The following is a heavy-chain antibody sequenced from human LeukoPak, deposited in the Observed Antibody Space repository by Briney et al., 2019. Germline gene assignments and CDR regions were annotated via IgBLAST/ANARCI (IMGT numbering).Heavy chain of an antibody. CDR3: ARGSGYCSGGSCRSYWYFDL. V-gene: IGHV4-4*07. D-gene: IGHD2-15*01. CDR2: ILTSGST. J-gene: IGHJ2*01. Sequence: SETLSLTCTVSSGSISSYYWSWIRQPAGKGLEWIGRILTSGSTNYNPSLQSRVTMSVDTSKNQFSLKLNSMTAADTAVYYCARGSGYCSGGSCRSYWYFDLWGRGTLVTVSS. CDR1: SGSISSYY.